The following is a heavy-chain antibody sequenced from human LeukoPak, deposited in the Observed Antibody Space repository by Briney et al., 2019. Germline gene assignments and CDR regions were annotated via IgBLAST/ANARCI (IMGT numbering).Heavy chain of an antibody. CDR3: AGSWFYRDYFEY. J-gene: IGHJ4*02. Sequence: GGSLRLFCAASGFPFSSYGMHWVRQAPGKGLEWVAVLSYDGSNEYYADSVKGRFTISRDNSKNTLYLQMNSLRVEDMAVYYCAGSWFYRDYFEYWGQGTLVTVSS. CDR1: GFPFSSYG. CDR2: LSYDGSNE. D-gene: IGHD3-10*01. V-gene: IGHV3-30*03.